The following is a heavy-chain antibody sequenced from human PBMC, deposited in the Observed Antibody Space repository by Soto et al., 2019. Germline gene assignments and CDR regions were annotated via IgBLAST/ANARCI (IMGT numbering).Heavy chain of an antibody. D-gene: IGHD3-10*01. CDR1: GFSFRSYY. CDR2: ISPSSSFP. CDR3: ARVGTDYGSGSPYYSDY. Sequence: GGSLRLSCAASGFSFRSYYLNWVRQAPGRGLEWVSSISPSSSFPSYADSVKGRFTISRDNAKSSVHLQMNSLRAEDTAVYFCARVGTDYGSGSPYYSDYWGQGTLVTVSS. J-gene: IGHJ4*02. V-gene: IGHV3-21*06.